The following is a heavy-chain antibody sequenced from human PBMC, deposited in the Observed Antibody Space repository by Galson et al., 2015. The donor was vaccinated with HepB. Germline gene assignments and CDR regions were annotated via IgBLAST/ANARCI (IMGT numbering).Heavy chain of an antibody. D-gene: IGHD2-15*01. CDR2: MNPNSGNT. J-gene: IGHJ3*01. V-gene: IGHV1-8*01. Sequence: SVKVSCKASGYTLMSYDINWVRQATGQGLEWMGWMNPNSGNTGYAQKFQGRVTMTRNNAISTFYMELGSLTSEDTAMYYCAREHPGRSVVDAFDFWGQGTTVTVSS. CDR1: GYTLMSYD. CDR3: AREHPGRSVVDAFDF.